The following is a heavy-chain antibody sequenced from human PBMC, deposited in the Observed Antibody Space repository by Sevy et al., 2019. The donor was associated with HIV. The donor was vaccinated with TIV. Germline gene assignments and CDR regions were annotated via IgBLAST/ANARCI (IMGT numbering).Heavy chain of an antibody. D-gene: IGHD2-2*01. J-gene: IGHJ6*02. CDR2: IKRDGSEK. V-gene: IGHV3-7*03. CDR1: GFTVSSNY. Sequence: GGSLRLSCAASGFTVSSNYMSWVRQAPGKGLEWVANIKRDGSEKYYVASVKGRFTISRDNAKNSLHLQMNSLRAEDTAVYYCARDCSSTKCLWGLDVWGQGTTVTVSS. CDR3: ARDCSSTKCLWGLDV.